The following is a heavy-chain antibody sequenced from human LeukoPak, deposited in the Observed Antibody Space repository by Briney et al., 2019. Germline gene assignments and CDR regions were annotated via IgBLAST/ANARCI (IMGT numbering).Heavy chain of an antibody. Sequence: GGSLRLSCVASGFTFSSYNMNWVRQAPGKGLEWVSSISSSSSTIYHADSVKGRFTISRDNAKKSLYLQMNSLRPEDTALYYCAKDGFYASGSEYYYSYYMDVWGRGTTVTVSS. CDR3: AKDGFYASGSEYYYSYYMDV. CDR2: ISSSSSTI. V-gene: IGHV3-48*01. CDR1: GFTFSSYN. D-gene: IGHD3-10*01. J-gene: IGHJ6*03.